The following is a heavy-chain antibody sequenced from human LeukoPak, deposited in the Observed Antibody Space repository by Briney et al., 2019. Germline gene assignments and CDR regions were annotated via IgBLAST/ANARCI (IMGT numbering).Heavy chain of an antibody. D-gene: IGHD1-14*01. V-gene: IGHV1-2*02. J-gene: IGHJ4*02. CDR3: ARGQLTDDLDY. Sequence: ASVTVSFKASGYTFTVYFMHWVRQAPGQGLEWMGWINPNIGATKYARKFQGRVTMTRDTSISTAYMELSRLRSDDTAVYYCARGQLTDDLDYWGQGTLVTVSS. CDR2: INPNIGAT. CDR1: GYTFTVYF.